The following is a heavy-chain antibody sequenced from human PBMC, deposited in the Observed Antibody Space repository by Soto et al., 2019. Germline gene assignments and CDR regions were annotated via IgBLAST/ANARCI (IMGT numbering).Heavy chain of an antibody. CDR3: ARDHCSTASCYFDP. CDR1: GYTFSNYG. J-gene: IGHJ5*02. CDR2: ISSYNGNT. V-gene: IGHV1-18*01. Sequence: QVQLVQSGAEVKKPGASVKVSCKASGYTFSNYGISWVRQAPGQGLEWMGWISSYNGNTNYAQNLQGRVTMTTDTSTSRAYMELRSLISDDTAVYYCARDHCSTASCYFDPWCQGTLVTVSS. D-gene: IGHD2-2*01.